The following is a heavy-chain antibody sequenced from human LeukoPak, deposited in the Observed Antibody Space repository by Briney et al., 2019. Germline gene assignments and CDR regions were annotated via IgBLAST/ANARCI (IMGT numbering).Heavy chain of an antibody. J-gene: IGHJ5*02. Sequence: SETLSLTCTVSGVSFNAYYWSWIRQSPGKGLEWIGEVSPGGYIKYNPSLRSRVTISLDRSENQLSLKLRSVTAAGTAMYYCARIRCGHTGDICYNHWAQGTLVTVSS. V-gene: IGHV4-34*01. CDR3: ARIRCGHTGDICYNH. CDR2: VSPGGYI. CDR1: GVSFNAYY. D-gene: IGHD2-8*02.